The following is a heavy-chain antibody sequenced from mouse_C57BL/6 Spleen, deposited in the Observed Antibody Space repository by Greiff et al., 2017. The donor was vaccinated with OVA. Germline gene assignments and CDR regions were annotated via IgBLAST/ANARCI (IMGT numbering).Heavy chain of an antibody. CDR1: GYTFTSYW. CDR2: IHPNSGST. J-gene: IGHJ3*01. D-gene: IGHD4-1*01. Sequence: QVQLQQPGAELVKPGASVKLSCKASGYTFTSYWMHWVKQRPGQGLEWIGMIHPNSGSTNYNEKFKSKATLTVDKSSSTAYMQLSSLTSEDSAVYYCARPGLTGTSWFAYWGQGTLVTVSA. V-gene: IGHV1-64*01. CDR3: ARPGLTGTSWFAY.